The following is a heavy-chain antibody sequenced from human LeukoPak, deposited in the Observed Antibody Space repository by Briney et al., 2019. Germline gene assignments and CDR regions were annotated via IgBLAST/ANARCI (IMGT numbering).Heavy chain of an antibody. CDR1: GFTFDDYA. CDR3: AKDYSYGSGNRGVY. CDR2: ISWNSGSI. V-gene: IGHV3-9*01. Sequence: GGSLRLSCAASGFTFDDYAMHWVRHAPGKGLEWVSGISWNSGSIGYADSVKGRFTISRDNAKNSLYLQMNSLRAEDTALYYCAKDYSYGSGNRGVYWGQGTLVTVSS. D-gene: IGHD3-10*01. J-gene: IGHJ4*02.